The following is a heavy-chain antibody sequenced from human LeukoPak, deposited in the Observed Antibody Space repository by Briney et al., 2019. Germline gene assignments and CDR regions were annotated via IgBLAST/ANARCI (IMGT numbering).Heavy chain of an antibody. CDR2: INPNNGVT. CDR3: AREGGTYAFDY. V-gene: IGHV1-2*02. CDR1: GYTFTGYY. D-gene: IGHD1-26*01. Sequence: ASVRVSCKASGYTFTGYYLHWVRQAPGQGLEWMGWINPNNGVTNYAQNFKGRVTMTRDTSISTAYMELSSLRSDDTAVFYCAREGGTYAFDYWGHGTLVTVSS. J-gene: IGHJ4*01.